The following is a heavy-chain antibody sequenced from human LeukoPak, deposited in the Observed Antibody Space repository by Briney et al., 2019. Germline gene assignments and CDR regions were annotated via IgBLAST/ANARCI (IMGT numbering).Heavy chain of an antibody. V-gene: IGHV4-59*01. CDR2: IYYSGSV. Sequence: SETLSLTCSVSGGSFTTYYWSWIRQPPGRGLEWIGYIYYSGSVNYNPSLQSRVTISVDTSKNQFSLKLSSLTAADSAMYYCARARGDLGGFGSGSPFDYWGQGTLVTVSS. CDR3: ARARGDLGGFGSGSPFDY. CDR1: GGSFTTYY. J-gene: IGHJ4*02. D-gene: IGHD3-22*01.